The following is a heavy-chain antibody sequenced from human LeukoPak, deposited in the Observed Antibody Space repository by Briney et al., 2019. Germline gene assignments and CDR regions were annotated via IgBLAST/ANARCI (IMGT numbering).Heavy chain of an antibody. J-gene: IGHJ4*02. Sequence: GGSLRLSCAASGFTFSSYAMTWVRQAPGKGLEWVSSIGGADDRTYYADSVKGRFTISRDNSKSTLYLQMNSLRAEDTALYYCAKVHGDPYWGQGTLVTVSS. CDR1: GFTFSSYA. CDR3: AKVHGDPY. V-gene: IGHV3-23*01. D-gene: IGHD2-21*02. CDR2: IGGADDRT.